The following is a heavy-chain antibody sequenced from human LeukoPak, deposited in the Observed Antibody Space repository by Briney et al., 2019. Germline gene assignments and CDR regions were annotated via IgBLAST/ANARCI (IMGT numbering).Heavy chain of an antibody. D-gene: IGHD2/OR15-2a*01. J-gene: IGHJ4*02. CDR2: INPNSGGT. CDR3: ARDAQSPQASGTFDTSYYFDYWGQVYFDY. CDR1: GCTFTGYY. V-gene: IGHV1-2*02. Sequence: ASVKVSCKASGCTFTGYYMHWVRQAPGQGLEWMGWINPNSGGTNYAQKFQGRVTMTTDTSTSTAYMELRSLRSDDTAVYYCARDAQSPQASGTFDTSYYFDYWGQVYFDYWGQGTLVTVSS.